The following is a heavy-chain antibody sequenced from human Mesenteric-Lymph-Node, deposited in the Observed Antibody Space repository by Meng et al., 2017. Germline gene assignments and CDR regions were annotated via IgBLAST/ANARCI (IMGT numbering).Heavy chain of an antibody. D-gene: IGHD3-10*01. CDR3: ARVAYYYGSGSYTDDY. J-gene: IGHJ4*02. Sequence: SETLSLTCTVSGGSVSSYYWSWIRQPPGKGLEWIGEINHSGSTNYNPSLKSRVTISVDTSKNQFSLKLSSVTAADTAVYYCARVAYYYGSGSYTDDYWGQGTLVTVSS. CDR1: GGSVSSYY. V-gene: IGHV4-34*01. CDR2: INHSGST.